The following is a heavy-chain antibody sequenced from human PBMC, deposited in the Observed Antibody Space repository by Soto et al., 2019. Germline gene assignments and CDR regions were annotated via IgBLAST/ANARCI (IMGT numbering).Heavy chain of an antibody. J-gene: IGHJ5*02. CDR3: ASLGEGLRRNDRFDP. CDR2: INHSGST. V-gene: IGHV4-34*01. D-gene: IGHD3-10*01. Sequence: SETLSLTCAVYGGSFSGYYWSWIRQPPGKGLEWIGEINHSGSTNYNPSLKSRVTISVDTSKNQFSLKLSSVTAADTAVYYCASLGEGLRRNDRFDPWGQGTLVTVSS. CDR1: GGSFSGYY.